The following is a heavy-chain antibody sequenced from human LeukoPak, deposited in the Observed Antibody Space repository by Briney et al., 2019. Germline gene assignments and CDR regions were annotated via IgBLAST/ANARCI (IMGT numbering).Heavy chain of an antibody. D-gene: IGHD4-17*01. CDR3: ARDPYGDYGYFDY. Sequence: PSETLSLTCTVSGGSVSSGSYYWSWIRQPPGKGLEWIGYIYYSGSTNYNPSLKSRVTISVDTSKNQLSLKLSSVTAADTAVYYCARDPYGDYGYFDYWGQGTLVTVSS. J-gene: IGHJ4*02. V-gene: IGHV4-61*01. CDR2: IYYSGST. CDR1: GGSVSSGSYY.